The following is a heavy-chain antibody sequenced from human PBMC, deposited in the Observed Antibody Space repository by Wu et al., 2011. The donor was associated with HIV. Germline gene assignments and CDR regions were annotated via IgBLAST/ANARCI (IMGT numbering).Heavy chain of an antibody. D-gene: IGHD3-16*01. V-gene: IGHV1-18*01. CDR1: GYSFTNYG. Sequence: VQLVQSGNEVKKPGASVKVSCQASGYSFTNYGISWVRQAPGQGLEWMGWINVYNGHTDYAQKFQGRVAMTRDTSTSTVYMELSSLRSEDTAVYYCARDLGGYYYYMDVWGKGTTVTVSS. J-gene: IGHJ6*03. CDR2: INVYNGHT. CDR3: ARDLGGYYYYMDV.